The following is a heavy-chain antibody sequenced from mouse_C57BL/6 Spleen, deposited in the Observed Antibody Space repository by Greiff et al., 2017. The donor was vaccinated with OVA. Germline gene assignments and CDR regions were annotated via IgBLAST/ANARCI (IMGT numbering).Heavy chain of an antibody. V-gene: IGHV1-39*01. Sequence: EVQLQQSGPELVKPGASVKISCKASGYSFTDYNMNWVKQSNGKSLEWIGVINPNYGTTSYNQKFKGKATLTVDQSSSTAYMQLNSLTSEDSAVYYCARSGDLITTVVGRVYAMDYWGQGTSVTVSS. CDR3: ARSGDLITTVVGRVYAMDY. D-gene: IGHD1-1*01. CDR2: INPNYGTT. CDR1: GYSFTDYN. J-gene: IGHJ4*01.